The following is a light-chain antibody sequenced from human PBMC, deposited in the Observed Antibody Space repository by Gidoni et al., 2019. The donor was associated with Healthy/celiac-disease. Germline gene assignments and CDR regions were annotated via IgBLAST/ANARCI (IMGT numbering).Light chain of an antibody. J-gene: IGKJ4*01. CDR3: QQYYSTPPLT. CDR1: QSVLYSSNNKNY. CDR2: WAS. V-gene: IGKV4-1*01. Sequence: EIVMTQSPDSLAVSLGERATINCKSSQSVLYSSNNKNYLAWYQQKPGQPPKLLIYWASTRESGVPDRFSGSRSGTDFTLTISSLQAEDVAVYYCQQYYSTPPLTFGGGTKVEIK.